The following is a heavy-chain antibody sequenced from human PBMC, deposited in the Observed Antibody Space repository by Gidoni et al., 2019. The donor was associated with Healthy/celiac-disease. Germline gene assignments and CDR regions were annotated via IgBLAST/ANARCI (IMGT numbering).Heavy chain of an antibody. CDR1: GGSISSYY. J-gene: IGHJ3*02. Sequence: QVQMQESGPGLVKPSETLSRTCHGSGGSISSYYWSWIRQPPGKGLEWIGYIYYSGSTNYNPCLKSRVTISVDTSKNQFSLKLSSVTAADTAVYYCARHPAWGNAHEAFDIWGQGTMVTVSS. CDR3: ARHPAWGNAHEAFDI. CDR2: IYYSGST. V-gene: IGHV4-59*08. D-gene: IGHD1-26*01.